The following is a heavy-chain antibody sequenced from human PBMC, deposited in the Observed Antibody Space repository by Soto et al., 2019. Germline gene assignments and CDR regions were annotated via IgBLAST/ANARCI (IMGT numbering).Heavy chain of an antibody. D-gene: IGHD3-3*01. CDR1: GGSISSGGYS. Sequence: QLQLQESGSGLVKPSQTLSLTCAVSGGSISSGGYSWSWIRQPPGKCLEWIGYIYHSGSTYYNPTLKSRVTISVDRSKNQFSLKLSSVTAADTAVYYCAGQRFLEWAGVPLPIYYYGMAVWGQGTTVTVSS. CDR3: AGQRFLEWAGVPLPIYYYGMAV. CDR2: IYHSGST. J-gene: IGHJ6*02. V-gene: IGHV4-30-2*01.